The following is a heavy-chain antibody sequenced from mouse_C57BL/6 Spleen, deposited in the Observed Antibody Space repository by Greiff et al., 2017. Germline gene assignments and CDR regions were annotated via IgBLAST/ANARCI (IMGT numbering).Heavy chain of an antibody. CDR1: GYTFTSYW. J-gene: IGHJ2*01. CDR3: ARKINNVYYFDY. V-gene: IGHV1-69*01. D-gene: IGHD6-1*01. Sequence: VQLQQPGAELVMPGASVKLSCKASGYTFTSYWMHWVKQRPGQGLEWIGEIDPSDSYTNYNQKFKGKSTLTVDKSSSTAYMQLSSLTSEDSAVYYCARKINNVYYFDYWGQGTTLTVSS. CDR2: IDPSDSYT.